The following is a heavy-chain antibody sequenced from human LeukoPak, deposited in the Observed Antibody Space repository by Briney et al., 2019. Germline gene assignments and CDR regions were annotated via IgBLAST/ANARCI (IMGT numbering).Heavy chain of an antibody. D-gene: IGHD1-26*01. V-gene: IGHV3-11*05. J-gene: IGHJ4*02. Sequence: GGSLRLSCAASGFTFSDYYMSWIRQAPGKGLEWVSSISSSSSYIYYADSVKGRFTISRDNSKNTLYLQMNSLRAEDTAVYYCARDGIDYYFDYWGQGTLVTVSS. CDR1: GFTFSDYY. CDR3: ARDGIDYYFDY. CDR2: ISSSSSYI.